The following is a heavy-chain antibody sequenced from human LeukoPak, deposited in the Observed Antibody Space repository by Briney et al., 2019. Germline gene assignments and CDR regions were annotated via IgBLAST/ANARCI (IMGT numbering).Heavy chain of an antibody. J-gene: IGHJ6*02. CDR3: AKDGSGWTNQLCYYYYYGMDV. V-gene: IGHV3-30*18. CDR2: ISYDGSNK. D-gene: IGHD6-19*01. Sequence: GGSLRLSCAASGFIFSSYGMHWVRQAPGKGLEWVAVISYDGSNKYYADSVKGRFTISRDNPKNTLYLQMNSLRAEDTAVYYCAKDGSGWTNQLCYYYYYGMDVWGQGTTVTVSS. CDR1: GFIFSSYG.